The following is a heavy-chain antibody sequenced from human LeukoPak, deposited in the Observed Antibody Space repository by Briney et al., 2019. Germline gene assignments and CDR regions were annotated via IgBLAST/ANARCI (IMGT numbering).Heavy chain of an antibody. CDR2: IYYSGST. CDR1: GGSISSSSYY. CDR3: ARAEYSSGLAAFDI. J-gene: IGHJ3*02. V-gene: IGHV4-39*07. D-gene: IGHD6-19*01. Sequence: SETLSLTCAVSGGSISSSSYYWGWIRQPPGKGLEWIGSIYYSGSTYYNPSLKSRVTISVGTSKNQFSLKLSSVSAADTAVYYCARAEYSSGLAAFDIWGQGTMVTVSS.